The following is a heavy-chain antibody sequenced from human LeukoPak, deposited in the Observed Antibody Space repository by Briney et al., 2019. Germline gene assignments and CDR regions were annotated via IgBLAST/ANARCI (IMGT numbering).Heavy chain of an antibody. CDR3: ARFTGEWLLYRDY. CDR2: INPNSGGT. CDR1: GYTFTGYY. D-gene: IGHD3-3*01. Sequence: ASVKVSCKASGYTFTGYYMHWVRQAPGQGLEWMGWINPNSGGTNYAQKFQGRVTMTRDTSISTAYMELSRLRSDDTAVYYCARFTGEWLLYRDYWGQGTLVTVSS. V-gene: IGHV1-2*02. J-gene: IGHJ4*02.